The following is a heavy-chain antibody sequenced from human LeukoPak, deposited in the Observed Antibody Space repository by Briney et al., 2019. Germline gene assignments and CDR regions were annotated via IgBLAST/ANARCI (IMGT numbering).Heavy chain of an antibody. D-gene: IGHD3-22*01. J-gene: IGHJ4*02. Sequence: GGSLRLSCAASGFTFSTYAVRWVRQAPGKGLGWISGIGGSDGSRYYADSVKGRFIISRDNFKNTLYLQMNSLSADDTAVYYCAKAMYYYDRSGYAAAYYFDYWGQGTLVTVSS. CDR2: IGGSDGSR. CDR1: GFTFSTYA. CDR3: AKAMYYYDRSGYAAAYYFDY. V-gene: IGHV3-23*01.